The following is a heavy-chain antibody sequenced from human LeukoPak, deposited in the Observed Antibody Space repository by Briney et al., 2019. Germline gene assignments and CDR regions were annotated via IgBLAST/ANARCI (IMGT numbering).Heavy chain of an antibody. J-gene: IGHJ3*02. CDR3: ARGPYSYDSSGAFDI. CDR1: GGSISSSNW. Sequence: SETLSLTCAVSGGSISSSNWWSWVRQPPGKGLEWIGEIYHSGSTNYNPSLKSRVTISLDKSKNQFSLKLYSVTAADTAVYFCARGPYSYDSSGAFDIWGQGTMVTVSS. CDR2: IYHSGST. D-gene: IGHD3-22*01. V-gene: IGHV4-4*02.